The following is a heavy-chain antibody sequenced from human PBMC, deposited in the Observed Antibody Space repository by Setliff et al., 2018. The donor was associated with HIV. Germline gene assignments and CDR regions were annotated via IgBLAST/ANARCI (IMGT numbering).Heavy chain of an antibody. V-gene: IGHV4-61*09. J-gene: IGHJ4*02. CDR2: IYTNGGA. Sequence: SQTLSLTCTVSGDSITSDAFYWTWVRQPAGKGLEWIGHIYTNGGADYNSSLKSRVTISMDAPKNQFSLKLTSVTAADTAVYYCARDRYYGSGSYYNYFDYWGQGILVTVSS. D-gene: IGHD3-10*01. CDR1: GDSITSDAFY. CDR3: ARDRYYGSGSYYNYFDY.